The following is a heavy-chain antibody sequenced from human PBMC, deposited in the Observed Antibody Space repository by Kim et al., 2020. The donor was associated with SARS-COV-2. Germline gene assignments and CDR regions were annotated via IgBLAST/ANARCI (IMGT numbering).Heavy chain of an antibody. Sequence: GGSLRLSCAASGFTVSSNYMSWVRQAPGKGLEWVSVIYSGGSTYYADSVKGRFTISRDNSKNTLYLQMNSLRAEDTAVYYCARTSRDFWSGYFLDVWGQGTTVTVSS. J-gene: IGHJ6*02. CDR1: GFTVSSNY. D-gene: IGHD3-3*01. CDR2: IYSGGST. V-gene: IGHV3-53*01. CDR3: ARTSRDFWSGYFLDV.